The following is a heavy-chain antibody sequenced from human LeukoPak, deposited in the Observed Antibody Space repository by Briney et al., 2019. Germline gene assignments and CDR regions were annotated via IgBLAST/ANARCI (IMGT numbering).Heavy chain of an antibody. CDR3: ARETYYDFWSSYLFAFDI. Sequence: SETLSLTCTVSGGSISSYYWSWIRQPPGKGLEWIGYIYYSGSTNYNPSLKSRVTISVDTSKNQFSLKLSSVTAADTAVYYCARETYYDFWSSYLFAFDIWGQGTMVTVSS. J-gene: IGHJ3*02. D-gene: IGHD3-3*01. CDR1: GGSISSYY. V-gene: IGHV4-59*01. CDR2: IYYSGST.